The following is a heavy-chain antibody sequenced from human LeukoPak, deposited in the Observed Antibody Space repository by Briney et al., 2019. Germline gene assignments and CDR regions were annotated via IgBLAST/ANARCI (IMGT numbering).Heavy chain of an antibody. CDR1: GYSISSGYY. CDR2: IYHSGST. CDR3: ARVVAGLDY. D-gene: IGHD6-19*01. Sequence: SETLSLTCTVSGYSISSGYYWGWIRQPPGKGLEWIGSIYHSGSTYYNPSLKSRVTISVDTSKNQFSLKLSSVTAADTAVYYCARVVAGLDYWGQGTLVTVSS. V-gene: IGHV4-38-2*02. J-gene: IGHJ4*02.